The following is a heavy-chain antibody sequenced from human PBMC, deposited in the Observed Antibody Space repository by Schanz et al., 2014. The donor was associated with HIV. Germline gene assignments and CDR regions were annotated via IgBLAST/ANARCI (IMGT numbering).Heavy chain of an antibody. J-gene: IGHJ3*02. V-gene: IGHV1-69*01. D-gene: IGHD5-18*01. CDR2: IIPIFGTT. CDR3: ASGRFDTVIWWGDAFLI. CDR1: GGTFSSYA. Sequence: QVQLVQSGAEVKKPGSSVKVSCKASGGTFSSYAISWVRQAPGQGLEWMGGIIPIFGTTNYAQKFQGRVTITADESTSTASMELSSLRSEDTAVYYCASGRFDTVIWWGDAFLIWGRGTMVTVSS.